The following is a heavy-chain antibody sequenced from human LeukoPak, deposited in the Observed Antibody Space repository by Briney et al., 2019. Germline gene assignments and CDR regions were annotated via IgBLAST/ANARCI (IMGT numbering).Heavy chain of an antibody. Sequence: SVKVSCKASGGTFSSYAISWVRQAPGQGLEWMGGIIPIFATANYAQKFQGRVTITADESTSTAYMELSSLGSEDTAVYYCARGPITTRSHFDYWGQGTLVTVSS. CDR1: GGTFSSYA. D-gene: IGHD3-22*01. V-gene: IGHV1-69*13. CDR2: IIPIFATA. CDR3: ARGPITTRSHFDY. J-gene: IGHJ4*02.